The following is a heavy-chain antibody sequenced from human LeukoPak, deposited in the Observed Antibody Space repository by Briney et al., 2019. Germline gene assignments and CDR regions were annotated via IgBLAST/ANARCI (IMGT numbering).Heavy chain of an antibody. V-gene: IGHV1-18*01. J-gene: IGHJ4*02. CDR1: GYTFTSYG. CDR3: ARFGPVAGYSDY. Sequence: ASVKVSCKASGYTFTSYGISWVRQAPGQGLEWMGWISPYNGNTNYAQSLQGRVTMTTDTSTSTAYMELRSLISDDTAVYNCARFGPVAGYSDYWGQGTLVTVSS. CDR2: ISPYNGNT. D-gene: IGHD6-19*01.